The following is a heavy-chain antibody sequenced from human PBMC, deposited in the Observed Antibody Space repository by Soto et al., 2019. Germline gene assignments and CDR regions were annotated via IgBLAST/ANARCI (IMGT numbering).Heavy chain of an antibody. CDR2: IWYDGSNK. V-gene: IGHV3-33*01. CDR1: GFTFSSYG. CDR3: ARVYCSSTSCSLRAFDI. D-gene: IGHD2-2*01. Sequence: QVQLVESGGGVVQPGRSLRLSCAASGFTFSSYGMHWVRQAPGKGLEWVAVIWYDGSNKYYADSVKGRFTISRDNSKNTLYLQMNSLRAEDTAVYYCARVYCSSTSCSLRAFDIWGQGTMVTVSS. J-gene: IGHJ3*02.